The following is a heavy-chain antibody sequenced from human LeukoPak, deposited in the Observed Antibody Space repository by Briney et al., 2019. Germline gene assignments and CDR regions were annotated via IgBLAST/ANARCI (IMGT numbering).Heavy chain of an antibody. CDR3: ARSLKSSGTIDY. CDR2: ISGSGGST. V-gene: IGHV3-23*01. CDR1: GFTFSSYA. J-gene: IGHJ4*02. D-gene: IGHD2-2*01. Sequence: GGSLRLSCAASGFTFSSYAMSWVRQAPGKGLEWVSAISGSGGSTYYADSVKGRFTISRDNSKNTLYLQMNSLRAEDTAVYYCARSLKSSGTIDYWGQGTLVTVSS.